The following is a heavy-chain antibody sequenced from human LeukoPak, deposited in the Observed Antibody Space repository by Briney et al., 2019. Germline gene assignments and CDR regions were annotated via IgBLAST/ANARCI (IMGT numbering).Heavy chain of an antibody. CDR1: GYTFISYA. CDR2: INTGNGNT. D-gene: IGHD5-12*01. J-gene: IGHJ5*02. CDR3: ARAYQGYSGYDPLTNNWFDP. V-gene: IGHV1-3*04. Sequence: ASVKVSCKASGYTFISYAIHWVRQAPGQGLEWMGWINTGNGNTKYSQTFQGRVTITADESTSTAYMELSSLRSEDTAVYYCARAYQGYSGYDPLTNNWFDPWGQGTLVTVSS.